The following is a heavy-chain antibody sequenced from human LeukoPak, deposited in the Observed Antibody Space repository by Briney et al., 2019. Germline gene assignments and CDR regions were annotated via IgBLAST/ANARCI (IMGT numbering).Heavy chain of an antibody. CDR3: AKDRRGFSGYDPYDAFDI. Sequence: GGSLRLSCTASGFIFSQYGMSWVRQGPGKGLEWVSTVSGSAVRTHYADSLKGRFTVSRDNSKDTLYLQMNSLRAEDTAVYYCAKDRRGFSGYDPYDAFDIWGQGTMVTVSS. CDR1: GFIFSQYG. D-gene: IGHD5-12*01. V-gene: IGHV3-23*01. CDR2: VSGSAVRT. J-gene: IGHJ3*02.